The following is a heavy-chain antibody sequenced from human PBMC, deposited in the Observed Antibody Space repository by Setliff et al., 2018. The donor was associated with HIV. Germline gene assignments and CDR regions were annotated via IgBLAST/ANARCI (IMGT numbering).Heavy chain of an antibody. D-gene: IGHD1-7*01. J-gene: IGHJ6*03. CDR2: IYYRGST. V-gene: IGHV4-59*01. Sequence: PSETLSLTCTVSGGSISTYYWSWIRQAPGRGLEWIGYIYYRGSTDYDPSLKSRVTISVDTSKNQFSLKLSSVTAADTAVYYCARGGYWNYGHYYYMDVWGKGTTVTVSS. CDR3: ARGGYWNYGHYYYMDV. CDR1: GGSISTYY.